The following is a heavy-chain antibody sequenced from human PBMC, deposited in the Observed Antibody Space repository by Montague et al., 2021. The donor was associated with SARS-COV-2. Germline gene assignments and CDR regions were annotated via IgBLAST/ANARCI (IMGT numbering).Heavy chain of an antibody. Sequence: SETLSLTCTVSGGSISSSSYYWGWLRPPPGKGLEWIGSIYYSGSTYYNPSLKSRVTISVDTSRNQFSLKLSSVTAADTAVYYCARVGRQQLVRLSGMDVWGQGTTVTVSS. CDR1: GGSISSSSYY. D-gene: IGHD6-13*01. CDR3: ARVGRQQLVRLSGMDV. CDR2: IYYSGST. J-gene: IGHJ6*02. V-gene: IGHV4-39*07.